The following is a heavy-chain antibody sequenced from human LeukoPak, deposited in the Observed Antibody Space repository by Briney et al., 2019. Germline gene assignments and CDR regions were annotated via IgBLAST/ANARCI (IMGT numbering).Heavy chain of an antibody. Sequence: PSETLSLTCTVSGGSISSYYWSWIRQPPGKGLEWIGYIYYSGSINYNPSLKSRVTISVDTSKNQFSLKLSSVTAADTAVYYCARGAAVAGTFDYWGQGTLVTVSS. J-gene: IGHJ4*02. D-gene: IGHD6-19*01. V-gene: IGHV4-59*01. CDR2: IYYSGSI. CDR1: GGSISSYY. CDR3: ARGAAVAGTFDY.